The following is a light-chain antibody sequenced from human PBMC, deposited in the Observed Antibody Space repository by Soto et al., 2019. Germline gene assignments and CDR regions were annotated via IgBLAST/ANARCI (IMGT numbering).Light chain of an antibody. Sequence: DIQMTQSPPSLSASVGDRVTITCRASKGINNYLAWFQQQPGKAPKPLIYATSTLHSGVPSRFTGSGSGTEFTLTITSLQPEDFVTYYCQQYNSYPWTVGQGTKVEVK. CDR3: QQYNSYPWT. CDR2: ATS. J-gene: IGKJ1*01. V-gene: IGKV1-16*01. CDR1: KGINNY.